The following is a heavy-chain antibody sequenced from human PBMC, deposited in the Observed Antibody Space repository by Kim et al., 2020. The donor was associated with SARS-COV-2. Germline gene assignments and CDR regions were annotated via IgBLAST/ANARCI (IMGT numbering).Heavy chain of an antibody. V-gene: IGHV4-39*01. Sequence: SETLSLTCTVSGGSISSSSYYWGWIRQPPGKGLEWIVSIYYSGSTYYNPSLKSRVTISVDTSKNQFSLKLSSVTAADTAVYYCARHAGPRRGYSYGYVWFDPWGQGTLVTVSS. CDR1: GGSISSSSYY. J-gene: IGHJ5*02. D-gene: IGHD5-18*01. CDR3: ARHAGPRRGYSYGYVWFDP. CDR2: IYYSGST.